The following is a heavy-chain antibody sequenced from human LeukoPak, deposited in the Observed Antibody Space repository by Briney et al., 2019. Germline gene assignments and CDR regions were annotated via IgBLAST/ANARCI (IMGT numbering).Heavy chain of an antibody. CDR1: GFTFSSYG. CDR2: IRYDGSNK. J-gene: IGHJ4*02. Sequence: GGSLRLSCAASGFTFSSYGMHWVRQAPGKGLEWVAFIRYDGSNKYYADSVKGRFTTSRDNSKNTLYLQMNSLRAEDTAVYYCAKDLATKYSLDHWGQGALVTVSS. D-gene: IGHD1-26*01. V-gene: IGHV3-30*02. CDR3: AKDLATKYSLDH.